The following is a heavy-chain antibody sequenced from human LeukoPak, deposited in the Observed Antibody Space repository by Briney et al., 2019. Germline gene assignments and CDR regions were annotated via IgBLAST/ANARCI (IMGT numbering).Heavy chain of an antibody. D-gene: IGHD2-8*01. V-gene: IGHV3-72*01. Sequence: GTSLRLSCAASGFTFSTYAMSWVRQAPGKGLEWVGRIRNKARSYTTEYAASVKGRFTISRDDSKNSVYLQMNSLKTEDTAVYYCARLYQGGYWGQGTLVTVSS. CDR1: GFTFSTYA. J-gene: IGHJ4*02. CDR3: ARLYQGGY. CDR2: IRNKARSYTT.